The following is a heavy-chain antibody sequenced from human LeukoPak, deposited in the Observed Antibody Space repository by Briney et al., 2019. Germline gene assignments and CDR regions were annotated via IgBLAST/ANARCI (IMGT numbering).Heavy chain of an antibody. CDR1: GYIFTNYY. CDR3: ARDGPIVVVPAAREGPDYYYYYMDV. Sequence: ASVKVSCKASGYIFTNYYMHWVRQAPGQGLEWMGIINPSDGSTSYAQKFQGRVTMTRDTSTSTVYMELSSLRSEDTAVYYCARDGPIVVVPAAREGPDYYYYYMDVWGKGTTVTISS. D-gene: IGHD2-2*01. V-gene: IGHV1-46*01. J-gene: IGHJ6*03. CDR2: INPSDGST.